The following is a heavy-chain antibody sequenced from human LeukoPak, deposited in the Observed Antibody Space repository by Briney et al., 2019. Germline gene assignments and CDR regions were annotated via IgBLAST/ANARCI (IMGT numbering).Heavy chain of an antibody. CDR1: GGSFSGYY. CDR3: ASSDYGDYPGTDY. J-gene: IGHJ4*02. V-gene: IGHV4-34*01. CDR2: INHRGST. D-gene: IGHD4-17*01. Sequence: SETLSLTCTVYGGSFSGYYWSWIRQPSGKGLEGIGEINHRGSTSYNPSLKSRVTISVDTSKNQFSRKLSSVTAADTAVYYCASSDYGDYPGTDYWGQGTLVTVSS.